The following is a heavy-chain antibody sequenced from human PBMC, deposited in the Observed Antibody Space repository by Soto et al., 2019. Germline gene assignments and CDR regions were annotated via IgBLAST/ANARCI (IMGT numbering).Heavy chain of an antibody. CDR3: ARSRVRNIFWSPGPYHVDV. D-gene: IGHD3-3*01. CDR2: MNPNSGNT. V-gene: IGHV1-8*01. CDR1: GYTFTSYD. J-gene: IGHJ6*03. Sequence: ASVKVSCKASGYTFTSYDINWVRQATGQGLEWMGWMNPNSGNTGYAQKFQGRVTMTRNTSISTAYMELSSLRSEDTAVYYCARSRVRNIFWSPGPYHVDVWGKATTVTVS.